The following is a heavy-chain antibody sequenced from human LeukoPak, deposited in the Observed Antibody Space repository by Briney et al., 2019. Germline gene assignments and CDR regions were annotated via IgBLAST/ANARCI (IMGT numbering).Heavy chain of an antibody. CDR2: ISKSDSTI. CDR3: TRSAYCGGDCYSDY. J-gene: IGHJ4*02. Sequence: GGSLRLSCAASGFTFSDYYMSWVRQAPGKGLEWISYISKSDSTIYYADSVRGRFTISRDNAEDSLFLQMNSLRAEDTAVYYCTRSAYCGGDCYSDYWGQGTLVTVSS. CDR1: GFTFSDYY. D-gene: IGHD2-21*02. V-gene: IGHV3-11*01.